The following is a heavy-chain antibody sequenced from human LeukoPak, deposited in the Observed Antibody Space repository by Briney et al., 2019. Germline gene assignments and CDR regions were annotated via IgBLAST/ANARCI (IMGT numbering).Heavy chain of an antibody. V-gene: IGHV4-4*02. D-gene: IGHD3-10*01. CDR1: GGSISSSNW. J-gene: IGHJ4*02. CDR2: IYHSGST. CDR3: ARSMVRGVIAFDY. Sequence: SGTLSLTCAVSGGSISSSNWWSWVRQPPGKGLEWIGEIYHSGSTNYNPSLKSRVTISVDTSKNQFSLKLSSVTAADTAVYYCARSMVRGVIAFDYWGQGTLVTVSS.